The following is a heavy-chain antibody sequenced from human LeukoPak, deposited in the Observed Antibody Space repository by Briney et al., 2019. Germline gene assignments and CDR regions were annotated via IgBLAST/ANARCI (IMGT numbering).Heavy chain of an antibody. D-gene: IGHD2-8*01. J-gene: IGHJ4*02. V-gene: IGHV4-34*01. CDR3: VRDRYCTTPFCYHYFDY. Sequence: SETLSLTCAVYGGSFSDYYWSWVRQSPGKGLEWIGEINHSGGTNYNPSLKSRVAISVDTSKNQFSLKINSATAADTAVYYCVRDRYCTTPFCYHYFDYWGQGTLVTVSS. CDR1: GGSFSDYY. CDR2: INHSGGT.